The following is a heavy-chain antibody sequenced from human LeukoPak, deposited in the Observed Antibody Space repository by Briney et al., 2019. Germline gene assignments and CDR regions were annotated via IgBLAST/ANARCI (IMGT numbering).Heavy chain of an antibody. CDR2: ISGSGGST. V-gene: IGHV3-23*01. CDR1: GFTFSSYA. D-gene: IGHD4-17*01. J-gene: IGHJ4*02. Sequence: GGSLRLSCAASGFTFSSYAMSWVRQAPGKGLEWVSAISGSGGSTYYADSVKGRFTISRDNAKNSLYLQMNSLRAEDTAVYYCARGSRDGEYLDYWGQGTLVTVSS. CDR3: ARGSRDGEYLDY.